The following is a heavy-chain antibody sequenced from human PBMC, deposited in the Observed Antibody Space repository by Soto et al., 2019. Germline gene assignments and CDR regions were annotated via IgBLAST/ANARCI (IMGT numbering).Heavy chain of an antibody. CDR2: IYYSGST. V-gene: IGHV4-59*01. J-gene: IGHJ4*02. CDR1: GGSISSYY. D-gene: IGHD4-17*01. CDR3: ARENGDYGIDY. Sequence: QVQLQESGPGLVKPSETLSLTCTVSGGSISSYYWSWIRQPPGKGLEWIGYIYYSGSTNYNPSLKSRFPISVDTSKHQFSRKLSSVTAADTAVYYCARENGDYGIDYWGQGTLVTVSS.